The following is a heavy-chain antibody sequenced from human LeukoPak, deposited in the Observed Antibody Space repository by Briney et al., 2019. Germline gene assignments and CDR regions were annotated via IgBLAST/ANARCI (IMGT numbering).Heavy chain of an antibody. CDR2: IRYDGSNK. CDR3: AKDKDPWKSTSISDFDF. CDR1: GFTFSTYG. Sequence: GGSLRLSCAASGFTFSTYGMHWVRQAPGKGLEWVAFIRYDGSNKYYADSVKGRFTISRDNSKNTLYLQMNSLRAEDTAVYFCAKDKDPWKSTSISDFDFWGQGTLVTVSS. V-gene: IGHV3-30*02. D-gene: IGHD1-1*01. J-gene: IGHJ4*02.